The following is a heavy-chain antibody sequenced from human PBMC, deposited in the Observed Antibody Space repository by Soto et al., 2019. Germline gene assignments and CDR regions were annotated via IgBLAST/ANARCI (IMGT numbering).Heavy chain of an antibody. J-gene: IGHJ3*02. CDR1: GFTFSNAW. CDR3: TTEYSGYGADTTHDAFDI. D-gene: IGHD5-12*01. CDR2: IKSKTDGGTT. V-gene: IGHV3-15*01. Sequence: PGGSLRLSCAASGFTFSNAWMSWVRQAPGKGLEWVGRIKSKTDGGTTDYAAPVKGRFTISRDDSKNTLYLQMNSLKTEDTAVYYFTTEYSGYGADTTHDAFDIWGQGTMVTVSS.